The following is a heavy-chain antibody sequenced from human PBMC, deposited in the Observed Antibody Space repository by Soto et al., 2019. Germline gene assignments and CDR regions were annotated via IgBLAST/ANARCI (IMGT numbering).Heavy chain of an antibody. V-gene: IGHV3-53*01. J-gene: IGHJ6*02. CDR1: TSGFGGSNY. CDR2: IYRDGNT. Sequence: GGSLRLSCAASTSGFGGSNYMTWVRQAPGKGLEWVSVIYRDGNTYYVDSVKGRFTISRDNSKNTLYLQMNSLRGEDTAVYYCARGRFGMDVWGQGTTVTVAS. CDR3: ARGRFGMDV.